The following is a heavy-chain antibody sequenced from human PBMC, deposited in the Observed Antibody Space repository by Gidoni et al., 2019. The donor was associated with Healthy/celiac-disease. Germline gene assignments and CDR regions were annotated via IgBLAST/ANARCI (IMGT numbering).Heavy chain of an antibody. CDR1: GFTFSSYA. J-gene: IGHJ4*02. CDR2: ISGSGGST. Sequence: EVQLLESGGGLVQPGGSLRLSCSASGFTFSSYAMSWVRQAPGKGLGWVSAISGSGGSTYYADSVKGRFTISRDNSNNTLYLQMNSLRAEYTAVYYCAKGGSGGRDWGQGTLVTVSS. D-gene: IGHD2-15*01. V-gene: IGHV3-23*01. CDR3: AKGGSGGRD.